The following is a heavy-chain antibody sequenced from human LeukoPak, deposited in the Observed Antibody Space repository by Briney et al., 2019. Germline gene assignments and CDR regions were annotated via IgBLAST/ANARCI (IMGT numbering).Heavy chain of an antibody. CDR1: GFTFSSYW. CDR2: IKQDGSEK. V-gene: IGHV3-7*03. J-gene: IGHJ6*04. CDR3: ARKAYGLDV. Sequence: GGSLRLSCAPSGFTFSSYWMSWVRQAPGKGLEWVANIKQDGSEKYYVDSVKGRFTISRDNAKNSLYLQMNSLRAEDTAVYYCARKAYGLDVWGKGTTVTVSS.